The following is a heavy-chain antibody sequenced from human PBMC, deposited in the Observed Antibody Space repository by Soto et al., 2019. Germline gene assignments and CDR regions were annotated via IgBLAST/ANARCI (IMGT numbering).Heavy chain of an antibody. J-gene: IGHJ6*02. CDR3: ARAGYSSSWYGGVYYYGMDV. D-gene: IGHD6-13*01. CDR2: ISSSGSTI. Sequence: PGGSLRLSCAASGFTFSSYEMNWVRQAPGKGLEWVSYISSSGSTIYYADSVKGRFTISRDNAKNSLYLQMNSLRAEDTAVYYCARAGYSSSWYGGVYYYGMDVWGQGTTVTVSS. CDR1: GFTFSSYE. V-gene: IGHV3-48*03.